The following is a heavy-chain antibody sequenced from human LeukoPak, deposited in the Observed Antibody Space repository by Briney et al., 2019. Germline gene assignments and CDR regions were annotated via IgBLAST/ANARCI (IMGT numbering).Heavy chain of an antibody. D-gene: IGHD6-13*01. CDR3: ATPAPGEVSFDY. CDR1: GFTFSSYG. Sequence: PGRSLRLSCAASGFTFSSYGMHWVRQAPGKGLEWVAVIWYDGSDKYYADSVKGRFTISRDISKNTLSLQMNSLRAEDTAVYYCATPAPGEVSFDYWGQGTLVTVSS. CDR2: IWYDGSDK. V-gene: IGHV3-33*01. J-gene: IGHJ4*02.